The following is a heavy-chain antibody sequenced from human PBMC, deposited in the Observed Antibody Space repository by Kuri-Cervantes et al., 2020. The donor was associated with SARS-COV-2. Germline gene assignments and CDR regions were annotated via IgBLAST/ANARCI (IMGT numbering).Heavy chain of an antibody. Sequence: LRLSCTVSGGSISGGGYYWSWIRQPPGKGLEWIGYIYHSGSTYYNPSLKSRVTISVDRSKNQFSLKLSSVTAADTAVYYCARVGDRTSTKFDYWGQGTLVTVSS. D-gene: IGHD4-17*01. CDR2: IYHSGST. CDR1: GGSISGGGYY. V-gene: IGHV4-30-2*01. CDR3: ARVGDRTSTKFDY. J-gene: IGHJ4*02.